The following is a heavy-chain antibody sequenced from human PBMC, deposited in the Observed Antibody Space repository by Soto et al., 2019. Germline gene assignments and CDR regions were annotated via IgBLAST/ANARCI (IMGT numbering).Heavy chain of an antibody. D-gene: IGHD2-15*01. CDR2: IKEDGSEK. J-gene: IGHJ4*02. Sequence: GGSLRLSCAASGFTFSNYWMSWVRQAPGKGLEWVANIKEDGSEKHYADSVKGRSTISRDKAKNSLFLQMNSLRAEDTAVYYCARVSFCSGVRCYSGCFDCWGQGTLVTVSS. CDR3: ARVSFCSGVRCYSGCFDC. CDR1: GFTFSNYW. V-gene: IGHV3-7*01.